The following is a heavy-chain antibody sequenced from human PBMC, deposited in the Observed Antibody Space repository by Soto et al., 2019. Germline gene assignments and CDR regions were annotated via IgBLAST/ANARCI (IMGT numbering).Heavy chain of an antibody. CDR1: GFTFSSYA. D-gene: IGHD3-3*01. J-gene: IGHJ4*02. CDR2: ISASGGST. V-gene: IGHV3-23*01. CDR3: ADGGEWSFNFEY. Sequence: EVQLLESGGGLVQPGGSLRLSCAASGFTFSSYAMSWVRQATGKGLEWVSAISASGGSTYYADSVKGRFTISRDNSKNTLYLQMNNLRVEDKAVYYCADGGEWSFNFEYWGQGTLVTVFS.